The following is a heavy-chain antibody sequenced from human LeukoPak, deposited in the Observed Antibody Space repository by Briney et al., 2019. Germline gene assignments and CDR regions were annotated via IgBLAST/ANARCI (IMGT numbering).Heavy chain of an antibody. V-gene: IGHV4-39*01. CDR3: ARLGVVLPATPDAFDI. J-gene: IGHJ3*02. CDR1: GGPLTSDNYY. Sequence: SETLSLTCTVSGGPLTSDNYYWAWIRQPPGKGLEWIGSLYDRGSTHYNPSLSSRLTIFADMSKNQFSLNLRSVIAADTAVYYCARLGVVLPATPDAFDIWGQGTMVTVSS. CDR2: LYDRGST. D-gene: IGHD2-2*01.